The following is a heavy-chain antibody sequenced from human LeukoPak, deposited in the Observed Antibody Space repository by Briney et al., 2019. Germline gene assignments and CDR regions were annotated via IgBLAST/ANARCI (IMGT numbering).Heavy chain of an antibody. CDR2: IYSGGST. D-gene: IGHD3-22*01. V-gene: IGHV3-53*01. J-gene: IGHJ4*02. CDR3: ARDPDPYYYDSSGYYCDY. Sequence: PGGSLRLSCAASGFTVSSNYMSWVRQAPGKGLEWVSVIYSGGSTYYADSVKGRFTISRDNSKNTLYLQMNSLRAEDTAVYYCARDPDPYYYDSSGYYCDYWGQGTLVTVSS. CDR1: GFTVSSNY.